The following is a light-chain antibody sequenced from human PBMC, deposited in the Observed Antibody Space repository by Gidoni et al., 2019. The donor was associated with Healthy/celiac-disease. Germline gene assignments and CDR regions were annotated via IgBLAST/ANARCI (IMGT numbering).Light chain of an antibody. V-gene: IGLV3-19*01. CDR2: GKN. CDR1: SLRSYH. J-gene: IGLJ2*01. Sequence: SSELTQDSAVSVALGQTVRITCQGDSLRSYHASWYQQKPGQAPVLVIYGKNNRSSGIPDRFSGSSSGNTASLTITGAQAEDEADYYCNSRDSSGNHVVFGGGTKLTVL. CDR3: NSRDSSGNHVV.